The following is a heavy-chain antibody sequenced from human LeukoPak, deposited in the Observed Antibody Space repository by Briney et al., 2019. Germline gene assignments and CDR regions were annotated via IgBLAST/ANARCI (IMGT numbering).Heavy chain of an antibody. D-gene: IGHD2-2*02. CDR2: INTDGGST. J-gene: IGHJ4*02. V-gene: IGHV3-74*01. CDR1: GFTFSSYA. CDR3: GRGFSIVPAGIPDY. Sequence: GGSLRLSCAASGFTFSSYAMSWVRQAPGKGLEWVSRINTDGGSTTYADSVKGRFTIPRDNAKNTLYLQMNSLRAEDTAVYYCGRGFSIVPAGIPDYWGLGTLVTVSS.